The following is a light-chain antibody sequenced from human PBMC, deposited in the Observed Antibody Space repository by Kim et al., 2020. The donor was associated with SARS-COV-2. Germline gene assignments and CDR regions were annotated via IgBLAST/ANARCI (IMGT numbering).Light chain of an antibody. J-gene: IGKJ1*01. CDR1: QSVSSSY. V-gene: IGKV3-20*01. CDR2: GAS. CDR3: QQYGSSPWT. Sequence: EIVLTQSPGTLSLSPGERATLSCRDSQSVSSSYLAWYQQKPGQAPRLLIYGASSRATGIPDRFSGSGSGTDFTLTISRLEPEDFAVYYCQQYGSSPWTIGQGTKVDIK.